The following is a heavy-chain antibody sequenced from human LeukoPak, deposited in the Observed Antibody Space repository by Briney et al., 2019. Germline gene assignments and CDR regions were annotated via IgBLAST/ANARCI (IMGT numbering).Heavy chain of an antibody. CDR2: IYNSGST. CDR1: GDPISSYY. D-gene: IGHD3-3*01. V-gene: IGHV4-59*01. CDR3: ARGGTSALEWFGP. J-gene: IGHJ5*02. Sequence: SETLSLTCTVSGDPISSYYWSWIRQPPGKGLEWIGYIYNSGSTKYNPSLKSRVTISIDTSKNQFSLKVNSVTAADTAVYYCARGGTSALEWFGPWGQGTLVTVSS.